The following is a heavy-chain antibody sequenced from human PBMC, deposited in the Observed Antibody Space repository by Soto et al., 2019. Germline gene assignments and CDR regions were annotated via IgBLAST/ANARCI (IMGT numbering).Heavy chain of an antibody. Sequence: EVQLVESGGGLVQPGGSLRLSSAASGFTFSSYSMNWVRQAPGKGLEGVSYISSSSSTIYYADSVKGRFTISRDKAKKSLYLQMNSLRDEDTAVYYCARDEDGWYSFDYWGRGTLVTVSS. CDR3: ARDEDGWYSFDY. V-gene: IGHV3-48*02. CDR2: ISSSSSTI. CDR1: GFTFSSYS. D-gene: IGHD6-19*01. J-gene: IGHJ4*02.